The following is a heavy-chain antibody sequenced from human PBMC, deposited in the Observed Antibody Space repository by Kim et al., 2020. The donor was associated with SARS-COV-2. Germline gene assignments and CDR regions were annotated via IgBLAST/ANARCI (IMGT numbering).Heavy chain of an antibody. D-gene: IGHD1-26*01. CDR3: ASLVGATTHADLGYFDY. CDR1: GYTFTSYY. V-gene: IGHV1-46*01. J-gene: IGHJ4*02. CDR2: INPSGGST. Sequence: ASVKVSCKASGYTFTSYYMHWVRQAPGQGLEWMGIINPSGGSTSYAQKFQGRVTMTRDTSTSTVYMELSSLRSEDTAVYYCASLVGATTHADLGYFDYWGQGTLVTVSS.